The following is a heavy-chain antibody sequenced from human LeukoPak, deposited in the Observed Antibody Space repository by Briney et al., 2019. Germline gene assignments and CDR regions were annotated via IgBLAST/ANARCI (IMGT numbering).Heavy chain of an antibody. J-gene: IGHJ6*03. CDR2: IYTSGST. CDR3: ARDRGTMGYYYYMDV. CDR1: GGSISSYY. Sequence: SEALSLTCTVSGGSISSYYWSWIRQPAGKGLEWIGRIYTSGSTNYNPSLKSRVTMSVDTSKNQFSLKLSSVTAADTAVYYCARDRGTMGYYYYMDVWGKGTTVTVSS. V-gene: IGHV4-4*07.